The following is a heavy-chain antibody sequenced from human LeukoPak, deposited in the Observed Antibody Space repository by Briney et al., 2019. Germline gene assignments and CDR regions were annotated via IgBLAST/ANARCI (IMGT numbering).Heavy chain of an antibody. Sequence: GASVKVSCKASGYSFTGYYMHWVRQAPGQGLEWMGWINPNSGGTKYAKKFKGRVTMTRDTSISTAYMELSRLRSDDTAVYYCARVDTAMVAGGGDYWGQGTLVTVSS. CDR3: ARVDTAMVAGGGDY. CDR1: GYSFTGYY. V-gene: IGHV1-2*02. J-gene: IGHJ4*02. CDR2: INPNSGGT. D-gene: IGHD5-18*01.